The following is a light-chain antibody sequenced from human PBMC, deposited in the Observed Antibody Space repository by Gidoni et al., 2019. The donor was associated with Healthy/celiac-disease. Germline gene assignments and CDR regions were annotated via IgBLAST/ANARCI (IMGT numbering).Light chain of an antibody. J-gene: IGKJ5*01. Sequence: DIQITQSPSTLSASVGDRVTITCLASQSISSWLAWYQQKPGKAPKLLIYKASSLESGVPSRFSGSGSGTEFTLTISSLQPDDFATYYCQQYNSYPLTFGQGTRLEIK. V-gene: IGKV1-5*03. CDR2: KAS. CDR3: QQYNSYPLT. CDR1: QSISSW.